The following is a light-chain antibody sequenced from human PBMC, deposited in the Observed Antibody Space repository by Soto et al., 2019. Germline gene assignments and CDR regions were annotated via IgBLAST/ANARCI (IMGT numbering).Light chain of an antibody. J-gene: IGLJ7*01. V-gene: IGLV2-11*01. CDR1: SSDVGGYNY. CDR2: DVS. Sequence: QSALTQPRSVSGSPGQSVTISCTGTSSDVGGYNYVSWYQQHPGKAPKVIIYDVSKRPSGVPDRFSGSKSGNTASLTISGLQAEDEADYHCCSYEGTYSFWVFGGGTQLTVL. CDR3: CSYEGTYSFWV.